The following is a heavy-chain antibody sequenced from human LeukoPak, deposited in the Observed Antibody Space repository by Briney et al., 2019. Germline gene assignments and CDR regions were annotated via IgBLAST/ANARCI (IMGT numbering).Heavy chain of an antibody. J-gene: IGHJ4*02. CDR2: INKDGSER. Sequence: PGGSLRLSCAASGFTFSGYWMSWVRQAPGKGLEWVANINKDGSERYNVDSVKGRFTISRDNAKNSLYLQMNSLRAEDTAVYYCASADTVRMVYWGQGTLVTVSS. CDR1: GFTFSGYW. V-gene: IGHV3-7*01. D-gene: IGHD3-10*01. CDR3: ASADTVRMVY.